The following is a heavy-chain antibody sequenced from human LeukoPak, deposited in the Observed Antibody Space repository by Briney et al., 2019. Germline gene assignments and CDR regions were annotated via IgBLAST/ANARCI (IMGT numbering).Heavy chain of an antibody. Sequence: SETLSLTCTVSGGSISSYYWSWIRQPPGKGLEWIGYIYYSGSTNYNPSLKSRVTISVDTSKNQFSLKLSSVTAADTAVYYCARGVIQLWLGAFDIWGQGTMVTVSS. CDR1: GGSISSYY. CDR2: IYYSGST. CDR3: ARGVIQLWLGAFDI. D-gene: IGHD5-18*01. J-gene: IGHJ3*02. V-gene: IGHV4-59*01.